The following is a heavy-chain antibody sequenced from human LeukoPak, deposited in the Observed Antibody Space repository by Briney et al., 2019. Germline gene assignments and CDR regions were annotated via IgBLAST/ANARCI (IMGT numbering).Heavy chain of an antibody. CDR3: AKDQPRTYSSGWYTPRGGVYYFDY. D-gene: IGHD6-19*01. CDR2: ISSSGSGGST. CDR1: GVTLSTYA. Sequence: PGGSLRPSCAASGVTLSTYAMSWARQAPGKGLEWVSGISSSGSGGSTYYADSVKGRFTISRDNSKNTLYLQMNSLRAEDTAVYYCAKDQPRTYSSGWYTPRGGVYYFDYWGQGTLVTVSS. J-gene: IGHJ4*02. V-gene: IGHV3-23*01.